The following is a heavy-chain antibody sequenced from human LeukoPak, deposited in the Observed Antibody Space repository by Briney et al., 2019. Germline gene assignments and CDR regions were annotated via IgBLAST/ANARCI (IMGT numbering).Heavy chain of an antibody. Sequence: GGSLRLSCAASGFTFSSYGMHWVRQAPGKGLEWVAVIWYDGSNKYYADSVKGRFAISRDNSKNTLYLQMNSLRAEDTAVYYCAKIGLIVVVVAADSDYWGQGTLVTVSS. D-gene: IGHD2-15*01. CDR2: IWYDGSNK. CDR1: GFTFSSYG. CDR3: AKIGLIVVVVAADSDY. J-gene: IGHJ4*02. V-gene: IGHV3-33*06.